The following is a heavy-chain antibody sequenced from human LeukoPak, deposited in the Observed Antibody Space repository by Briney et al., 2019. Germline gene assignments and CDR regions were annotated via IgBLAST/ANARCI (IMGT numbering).Heavy chain of an antibody. Sequence: PGRSLRLSCAASGFTFSSYAMHWVRQAPGKGLEWVAIISYDGSNKYYADSVKGRFTISRDNSKNTLYLRMNSLRAEDTAVYYCARDTDSWYFDYWGQGTLVTVSS. J-gene: IGHJ4*02. CDR1: GFTFSSYA. V-gene: IGHV3-30*04. CDR2: ISYDGSNK. D-gene: IGHD6-13*01. CDR3: ARDTDSWYFDY.